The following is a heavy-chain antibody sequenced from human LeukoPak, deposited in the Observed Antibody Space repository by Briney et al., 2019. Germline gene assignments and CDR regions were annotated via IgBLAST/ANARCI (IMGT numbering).Heavy chain of an antibody. CDR3: ARTDWYGSTIDS. CDR2: IHNSGST. Sequence: SETLSLTCTVSGYSITTVGNFWTWVRQHPGKGLEWIGNIHNSGSTRSNPSLNSRLTISLDTSKNRFSLSLTSVTVADTAVYYCARTDWYGSTIDSWGQGTLVAVSS. J-gene: IGHJ4*02. D-gene: IGHD3-9*01. CDR1: GYSITTVGNF. V-gene: IGHV4-31*03.